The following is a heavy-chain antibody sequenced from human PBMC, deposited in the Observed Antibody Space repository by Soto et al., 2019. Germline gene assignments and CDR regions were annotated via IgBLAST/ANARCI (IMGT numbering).Heavy chain of an antibody. CDR3: ARQDYSSSSGGWWFDP. CDR1: GYSFTSYW. V-gene: IGHV5-51*01. D-gene: IGHD6-6*01. CDR2: IYPGDSDT. J-gene: IGHJ5*02. Sequence: PGESLKISCKGSGYSFTSYWIGWVRQMPGKGLEWMGIIYPGDSDTRYSPSFQGQVTISADKSISTAYLQWSSLKASDTAMYYCARQDYSSSSGGWWFDPWGPGTLVTVSS.